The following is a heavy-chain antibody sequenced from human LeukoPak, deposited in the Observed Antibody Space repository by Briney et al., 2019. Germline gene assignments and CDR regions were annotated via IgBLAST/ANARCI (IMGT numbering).Heavy chain of an antibody. CDR1: GFTFNNFE. J-gene: IGHJ4*02. V-gene: IGHV3-48*03. CDR2: VGGSGNEI. Sequence: GGSLRLSCAASGFTFNNFEMNWVRQAPGKGLEWISYVGGSGNEIHYGDSVKGRFTISRDNAQSSLYLQMNSLRAEDTAVYYCARDRMDTLGVFDYWGQGTLVTVSS. CDR3: ARDRMDTLGVFDY. D-gene: IGHD5-18*01.